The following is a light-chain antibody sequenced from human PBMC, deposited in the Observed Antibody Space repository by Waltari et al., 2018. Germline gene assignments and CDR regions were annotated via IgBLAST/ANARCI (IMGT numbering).Light chain of an antibody. J-gene: IGKJ4*01. CDR3: QQYNSYSLLT. Sequence: DIQMTQSPSTLSASVGDRFTITCRASQNINKWLAWYQQKPGKAPKLLIYKASTLESGVPSRFSGSGSGTEFTLTISSLQPDDFATYYCQQYNSYSLLTVGGGTKVEIK. CDR1: QNINKW. V-gene: IGKV1-5*03. CDR2: KAS.